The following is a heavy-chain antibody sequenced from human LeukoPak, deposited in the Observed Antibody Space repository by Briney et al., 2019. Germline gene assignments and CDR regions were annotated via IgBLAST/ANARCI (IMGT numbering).Heavy chain of an antibody. J-gene: IGHJ4*02. CDR2: TYYRSKWYN. CDR3: ARDTAYCGGDCYSPFDY. CDR1: GDSVSSNSAA. V-gene: IGHV6-1*01. Sequence: SQTLSLTCAISGDSVSSNSAAWNWIRQSPSRGLEWLGRTYYRSKWYNDYAVSVKSRITINPDTSKNQFSLQLNSVTPEDTAVYYCARDTAYCGGDCYSPFDYWGQGTLVTVSS. D-gene: IGHD2-21*01.